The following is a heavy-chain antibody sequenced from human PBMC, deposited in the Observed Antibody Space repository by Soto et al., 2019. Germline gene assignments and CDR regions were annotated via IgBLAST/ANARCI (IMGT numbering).Heavy chain of an antibody. CDR2: INHSGST. CDR1: GGSFSGYY. CDR3: ARAGRYSSPAHYYYGMDG. D-gene: IGHD6-13*01. Sequence: SETLSLTCAVYGGSFSGYYWSWIRQPPGKGLEWIGEINHSGSTNYNPSLKSRVTISVDTSKNQFSLKLSSVTAADTAVYYCARAGRYSSPAHYYYGMDGWGQGTTVTVSS. J-gene: IGHJ6*02. V-gene: IGHV4-34*01.